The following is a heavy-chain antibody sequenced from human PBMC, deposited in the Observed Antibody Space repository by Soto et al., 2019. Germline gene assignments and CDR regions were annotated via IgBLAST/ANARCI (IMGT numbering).Heavy chain of an antibody. CDR2: ISYDGSNK. CDR3: AKGRHCSSTSCYFYYYGMDV. V-gene: IGHV3-30*18. Sequence: QVQLVESGGGVVQPGRSLRLYCAASRFTFNTYGMHWVRQAPGKGLEWVAVISYDGSNKYYADSVKGRLTISRDNSKNTLYLQMNSLRAEDTAVYYCAKGRHCSSTSCYFYYYGMDVWGQGTTVAVSS. CDR1: RFTFNTYG. J-gene: IGHJ6*02. D-gene: IGHD2-2*01.